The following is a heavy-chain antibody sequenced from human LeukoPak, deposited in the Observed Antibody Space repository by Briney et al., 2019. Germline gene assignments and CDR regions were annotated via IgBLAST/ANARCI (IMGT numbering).Heavy chain of an antibody. CDR3: ARDLPVYSSSWYGEGY. J-gene: IGHJ4*02. CDR2: IYLSGST. CDR1: GGSISSGGYS. D-gene: IGHD6-13*01. Sequence: PSETLSLTCAVSGGSISSGGYSWSWIRQPPGKGLEWIGYIYLSGSTYYNPSLKSRVTISVDRSKNQFSLKLRSVTAADTAVYYCARDLPVYSSSWYGEGYWGQGTLVTVSS. V-gene: IGHV4-30-2*01.